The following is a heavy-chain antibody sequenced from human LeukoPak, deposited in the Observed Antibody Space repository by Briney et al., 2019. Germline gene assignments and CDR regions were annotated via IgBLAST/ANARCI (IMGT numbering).Heavy chain of an antibody. V-gene: IGHV3-33*01. J-gene: IGHJ5*02. Sequence: GRSLRLSCAASGFTFSDYDMHWVRQAPGKGLEWVAVISSDGSNKYYADSVKGRFTISRDNAKNTLYLQMNSLRAEDTAVYYCATDTLTYFDDSGIRPWGERALVSVSS. CDR2: ISSDGSNK. CDR1: GFTFSDYD. D-gene: IGHD3-10*01. CDR3: ATDTLTYFDDSGIRP.